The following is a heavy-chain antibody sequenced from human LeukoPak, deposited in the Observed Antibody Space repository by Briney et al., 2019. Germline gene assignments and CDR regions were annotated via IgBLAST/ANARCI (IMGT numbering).Heavy chain of an antibody. J-gene: IGHJ4*02. CDR2: INHSGST. CDR3: ARSSSGYSPHGNDFDY. D-gene: IGHD3-22*01. V-gene: IGHV4-34*01. Sequence: SETLSLTCAVYGGSFSGYYWSWIRQPPGKGLEWIGEINHSGSTNYNPSLKSRVTISVDTSKNQFSLKLSSVTAADTAVYYCARSSSGYSPHGNDFDYWGQGTLVTVSS. CDR1: GGSFSGYY.